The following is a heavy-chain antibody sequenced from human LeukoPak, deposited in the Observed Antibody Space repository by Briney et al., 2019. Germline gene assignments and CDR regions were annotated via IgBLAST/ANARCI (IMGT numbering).Heavy chain of an antibody. D-gene: IGHD1-26*01. CDR2: IYSGGST. V-gene: IGHV3-53*01. CDR1: GFTVSSNY. CDR3: ARGGSYLSAFDI. J-gene: IGHJ3*02. Sequence: GGTLRLSCAASGFTVSSNYMSWVRQAPGKGLEWVSIIYSGGSTFYADSVKGRLTISRDNSKNTLYLQMNSLRAEDTAVYYCARGGSYLSAFDIWGQGTMVTVSS.